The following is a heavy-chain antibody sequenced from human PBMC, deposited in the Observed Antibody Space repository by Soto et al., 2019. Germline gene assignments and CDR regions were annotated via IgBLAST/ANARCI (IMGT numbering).Heavy chain of an antibody. CDR1: GYSFTNND. D-gene: IGHD3-16*01. V-gene: IGHV1-8*01. J-gene: IGHJ5*02. CDR3: ARMETFGSLNWFDP. Sequence: ASVKVSCKASGYSFTNNDVSWVRQATGQGLEWMGWMNPGSGDTGYAQKFQGRVTMTRDISIATAYMELSSLRSDDTAIYYCARMETFGSLNWFDPWGQGTPVTV. CDR2: MNPGSGDT.